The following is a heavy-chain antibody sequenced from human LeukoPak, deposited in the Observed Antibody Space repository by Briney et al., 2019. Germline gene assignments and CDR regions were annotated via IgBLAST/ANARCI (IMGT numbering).Heavy chain of an antibody. J-gene: IGHJ5*02. CDR1: GYSISSGYY. CDR3: ARHDFWSGYRDWFDP. V-gene: IGHV4-38-2*01. Sequence: PSETLSLTCAASGYSISSGYYWGWIRQPPGKGLEWIGSIYHSGSTYYNPSLKSRVTILVDTSKNQFSLKLSSVTAADTALYYCARHDFWSGYRDWFDPWGQGTLVTVSS. CDR2: IYHSGST. D-gene: IGHD3-3*01.